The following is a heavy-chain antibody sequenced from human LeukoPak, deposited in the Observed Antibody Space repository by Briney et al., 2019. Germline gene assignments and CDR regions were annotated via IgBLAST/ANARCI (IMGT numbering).Heavy chain of an antibody. D-gene: IGHD2-15*01. CDR3: ARGVVAAPNDAFDI. CDR1: GGSISSGGYS. V-gene: IGHV4-30-4*07. J-gene: IGHJ3*02. Sequence: SETLSLTCAVSGGSISSGGYSWSWIRQPPGKGLEWIGYIYYSGSTYYNPSLKSRVTISVDTSKNQFSLKLSSVTAADTAVYYCARGVVAAPNDAFDIWGQGTMVTVSS. CDR2: IYYSGST.